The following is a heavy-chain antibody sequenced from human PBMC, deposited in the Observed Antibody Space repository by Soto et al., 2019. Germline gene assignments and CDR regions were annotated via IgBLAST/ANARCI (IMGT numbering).Heavy chain of an antibody. J-gene: IGHJ4*02. V-gene: IGHV3-30-3*01. CDR2: ISYDGSNK. CDR1: GFTFSSYA. D-gene: IGHD3-9*01. CDR3: AQDKGFDWLFRNFDY. Sequence: QVQLVESGGGVVQPGRSLRLSCAASGFTFSSYAMHWVRQAPGKGLEWVAVISYDGSNKYYADSVKCRFTISRDNSKNTLYLQMNSLSAEDTAVYYCAQDKGFDWLFRNFDYWGQGTLVTVSS.